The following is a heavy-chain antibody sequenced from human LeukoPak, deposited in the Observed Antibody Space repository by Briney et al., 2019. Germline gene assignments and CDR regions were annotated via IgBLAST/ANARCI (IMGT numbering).Heavy chain of an antibody. CDR3: AAEDWIAARPSY. V-gene: IGHV1-2*02. CDR2: INPNSGGT. Sequence: ASVKVSCKASGYTFTGYYMHWVRQAPGQGLEWMGWINPNSGGTNYAQKFQGRVTMTRDTSISTAYMELSRLRSDDTAVYYCAAEDWIAARPSYWGQGTLVTVSS. CDR1: GYTFTGYY. D-gene: IGHD6-6*01. J-gene: IGHJ4*02.